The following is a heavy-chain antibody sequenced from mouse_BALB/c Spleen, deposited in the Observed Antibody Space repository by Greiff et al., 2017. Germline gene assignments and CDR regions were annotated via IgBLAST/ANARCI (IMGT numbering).Heavy chain of an antibody. J-gene: IGHJ3*01. D-gene: IGHD2-4*01. Sequence: VQRVESGPGLVQPSQSLSITCTVSGFSLTSYGVHWVRQSPGKGLEWLGVIWSGGSTDYNAAFISRLSISKDNSKSQVFFKMNSLQANDTAIYYCARSYDYDGWFAYWGQGTLVTVSA. CDR3: ARSYDYDGWFAY. CDR1: GFSLTSYG. CDR2: IWSGGST. V-gene: IGHV2-2*02.